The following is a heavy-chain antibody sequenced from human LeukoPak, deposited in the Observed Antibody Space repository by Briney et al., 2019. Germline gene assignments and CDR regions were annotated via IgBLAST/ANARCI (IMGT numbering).Heavy chain of an antibody. Sequence: GGSLRFSCAASGFTFSSYSMNWVRQAPGKGLEWVSAISGSGGSTYYADSVKGRFTISRDNSKNTLYLQMNSLRAEDTAVYYCAKYTIAAAGTYYFDYWGQGTLVTVSS. V-gene: IGHV3-23*01. D-gene: IGHD6-13*01. CDR1: GFTFSSYS. CDR2: ISGSGGST. J-gene: IGHJ4*02. CDR3: AKYTIAAAGTYYFDY.